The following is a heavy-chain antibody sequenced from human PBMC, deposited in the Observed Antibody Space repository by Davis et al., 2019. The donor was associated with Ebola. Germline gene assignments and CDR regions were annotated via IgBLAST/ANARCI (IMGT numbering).Heavy chain of an antibody. CDR2: ISSSSSYT. Sequence: PGGSLRLSCAASGFTFSDYYMSWIRQAPGKGLEWVSYISSSSSYTNYADSVKGRFTISRDNAKNSLYLQMNSLRAEDTAVYYCATNSGWYAGLSYWGQGTLVTVSS. D-gene: IGHD6-19*01. CDR3: ATNSGWYAGLSY. V-gene: IGHV3-11*06. J-gene: IGHJ4*02. CDR1: GFTFSDYY.